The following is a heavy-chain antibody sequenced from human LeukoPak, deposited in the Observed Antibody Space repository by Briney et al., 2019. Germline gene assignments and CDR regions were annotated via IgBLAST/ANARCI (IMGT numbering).Heavy chain of an antibody. CDR3: AQEVITMVRGVMNY. CDR2: IGAYNGNT. V-gene: IGHV1-18*01. CDR1: GYTFTSYG. D-gene: IGHD3-10*01. J-gene: IGHJ4*02. Sequence: ASVKVSCKASGYTFTSYGISWVRQAPGQGLEWMGWIGAYNGNTNYAQKLQGRVTMTTDTSTSTAYMELRSLRSDDTAVYYCAQEVITMVRGVMNYWGQGTLVTVSS.